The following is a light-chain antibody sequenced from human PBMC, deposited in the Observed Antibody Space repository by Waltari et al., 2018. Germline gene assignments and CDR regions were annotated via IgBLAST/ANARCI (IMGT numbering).Light chain of an antibody. J-gene: IGKJ3*01. CDR1: QGISSY. Sequence: DIQMPQSPSSLSASVGDTVTITCRASQGISSYLAWYQQKPGKAPKPLIYYASNLESGVPSRFSGSGSGTEFTLTISSLQPEDFATYYCQQYNSAPFTFGPGTKLDIK. CDR2: YAS. V-gene: IGKV1-16*01. CDR3: QQYNSAPFT.